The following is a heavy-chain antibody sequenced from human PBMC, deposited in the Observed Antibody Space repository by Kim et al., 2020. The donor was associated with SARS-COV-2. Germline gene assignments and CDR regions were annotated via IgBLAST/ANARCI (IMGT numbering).Heavy chain of an antibody. J-gene: IGHJ6*02. V-gene: IGHV4-4*02. CDR1: GGSISSSNW. CDR2: IYHSGST. Sequence: SETLSLTCAVSGGSISSSNWWSWVRQPPGKGLEWIGEIYHSGSTNYNPSLKSRVTISVDKSKNQFSLKLSSVTAADTAVYYCARGTVVTPFYYYYGMDVWGQGTTVTVSS. CDR3: ARGTVVTPFYYYYGMDV. D-gene: IGHD2-21*02.